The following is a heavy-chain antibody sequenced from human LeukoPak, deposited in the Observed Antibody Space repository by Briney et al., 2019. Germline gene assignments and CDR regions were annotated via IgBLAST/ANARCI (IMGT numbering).Heavy chain of an antibody. Sequence: PGGSLRLSCAASGFTFSSYWMSWVRQAPGKGLEWVANIKQDGSEKYYVDSVKGRFTISRDNAKNSLYLQMNSLRAEDTAVYYCARGQHYNEYSSSWYWGSYKFDYWGQGSLVTVSS. D-gene: IGHD6-13*01. CDR2: IKQDGSEK. V-gene: IGHV3-7*01. J-gene: IGHJ4*02. CDR3: ARGQHYNEYSSSWYWGSYKFDY. CDR1: GFTFSSYW.